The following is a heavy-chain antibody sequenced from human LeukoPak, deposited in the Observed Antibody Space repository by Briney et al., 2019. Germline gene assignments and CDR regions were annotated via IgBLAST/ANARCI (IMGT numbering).Heavy chain of an antibody. J-gene: IGHJ4*02. CDR1: GFTFNTHG. CDR2: IPYNGRNE. V-gene: IGHV3-30*02. D-gene: IGHD4-17*01. CDR3: AKDRRHFTVTPAAYFDY. Sequence: PGGSLRLSCVASGFTFNTHGMHWVRQTPGKGLEWVAFIPYNGRNEQFANFVKGRFTISRDYSSNTVYLQMNSLRTEDTAVYYCAKDRRHFTVTPAAYFDYWGQGTLVTVSS.